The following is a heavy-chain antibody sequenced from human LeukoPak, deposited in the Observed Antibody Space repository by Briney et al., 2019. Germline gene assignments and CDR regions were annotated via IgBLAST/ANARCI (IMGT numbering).Heavy chain of an antibody. CDR2: ISYDGSYK. V-gene: IGHV3-30*03. CDR3: ARAVNYCDSSGYYLAQGDAFDI. D-gene: IGHD3-22*01. J-gene: IGHJ3*02. Sequence: GGSLRLSCAASGFTFSSYGMHWVRQAPGKGLEWVAVISYDGSYKYYADSVKGRFTISRDNSKNTLYLQMNSLRAEDTAVYYCARAVNYCDSSGYYLAQGDAFDIWGQGTMVTVSS. CDR1: GFTFSSYG.